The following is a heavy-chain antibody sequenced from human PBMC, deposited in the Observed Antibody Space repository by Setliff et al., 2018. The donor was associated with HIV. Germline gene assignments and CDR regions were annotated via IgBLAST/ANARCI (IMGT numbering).Heavy chain of an antibody. CDR3: AREASITMIVVVIREGFDY. Sequence: GGSLRLSCAASGFTFSSYWMNWVRQAPGKGLEWVANIKEDGSEKYYVDSLKGRFTISRDNAKNSLCLQMNSLRAEDTAVYYCAREASITMIVVVIREGFDYWGQGTLVTVSS. CDR2: IKEDGSEK. CDR1: GFTFSSYW. V-gene: IGHV3-7*03. J-gene: IGHJ4*02. D-gene: IGHD3-22*01.